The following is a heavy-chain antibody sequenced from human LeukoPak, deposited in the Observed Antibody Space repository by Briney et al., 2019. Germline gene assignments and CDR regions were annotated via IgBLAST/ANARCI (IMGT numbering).Heavy chain of an antibody. Sequence: ASVMVSCKASGYTFTGYYIHWVRQAPGQGLEWMGWINPNTGGTKYVQKFQGRVTMTRDTSISTTYMELSRLRSDDTAVYYCARDNWEVSYNWFDPWGQGTLVTVSS. J-gene: IGHJ5*02. CDR3: ARDNWEVSYNWFDP. CDR2: INPNTGGT. CDR1: GYTFTGYY. D-gene: IGHD3-16*02. V-gene: IGHV1-2*02.